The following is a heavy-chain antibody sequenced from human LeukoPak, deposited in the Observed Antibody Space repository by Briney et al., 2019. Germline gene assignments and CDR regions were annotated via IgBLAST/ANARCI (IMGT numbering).Heavy chain of an antibody. CDR2: ISSGSDYI. CDR1: GFTFSSYS. Sequence: GGSLRLSCATSGFTFSSYSMNWVRQAPGTGLEWVSSISSGSDYIYYADSVKGRFTISRDNAKNSLYLQMTSLRAEDTAVYYCASTDHYYGSGTYDYYFDYWGQGTLLTVSS. D-gene: IGHD3-10*01. CDR3: ASTDHYYGSGTYDYYFDY. V-gene: IGHV3-21*01. J-gene: IGHJ4*02.